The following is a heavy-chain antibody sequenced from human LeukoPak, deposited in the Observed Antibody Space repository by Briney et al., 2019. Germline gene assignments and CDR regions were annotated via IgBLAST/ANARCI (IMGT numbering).Heavy chain of an antibody. CDR1: GFTFSNYA. V-gene: IGHV3-23*01. CDR3: AKGVARWLPHNPEVL. Sequence: PGGSLRLSCAASGFTFSNYAMTWVRQAPGKGLEWVSGISDSGGRTDYADSVKGRFTISRDNSKNTLYLQMNSLRAEDAAVYYCAKGVARWLPHNPEVLWGQGTLVTVSS. J-gene: IGHJ4*02. CDR2: ISDSGGRT. D-gene: IGHD5-12*01.